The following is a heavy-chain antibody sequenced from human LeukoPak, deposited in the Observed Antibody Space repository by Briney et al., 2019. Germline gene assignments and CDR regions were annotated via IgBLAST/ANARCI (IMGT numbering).Heavy chain of an antibody. J-gene: IGHJ3*02. V-gene: IGHV1-46*03. CDR2: INPSGGST. Sequence: ASVKVSCMASGYTFTSYYMHWVRQAPGQGLEWMGIINPSGGSTSYAQKFQGRVTMTRDTSTSTVYMELSSLRSEDTAVYYCARDPGGDLYHDAFDIWGQGTMVTVSS. CDR3: ARDPGGDLYHDAFDI. D-gene: IGHD4-17*01. CDR1: GYTFTSYY.